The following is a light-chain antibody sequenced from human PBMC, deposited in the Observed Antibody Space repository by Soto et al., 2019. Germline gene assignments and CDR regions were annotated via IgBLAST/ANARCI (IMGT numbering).Light chain of an antibody. CDR1: QSISGF. J-gene: IGKJ2*01. CDR3: QQSYSTPRT. V-gene: IGKV1-39*01. CDR2: GAS. Sequence: DIQMTQSPSSLSASVGDRVTITCRASQSISGFLNWYQQKPGKAPKVLIYGASSLQSGVPSRFSGSGSGTDFTLTISSLQPEDFATYYCQQSYSTPRTFGQGTNLEIK.